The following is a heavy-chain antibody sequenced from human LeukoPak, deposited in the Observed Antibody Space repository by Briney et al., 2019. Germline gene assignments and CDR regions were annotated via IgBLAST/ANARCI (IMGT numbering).Heavy chain of an antibody. J-gene: IGHJ3*02. CDR3: ARGNIVVVPAAEVDAFDI. Sequence: GGSLRLSCAASGFTFSSYAMSWVRQAPGKGLEWVSAISGSGGSTYYADSVKGRFTISRDNSKNTLYLQVNSLRAEDTAVYYCARGNIVVVPAAEVDAFDIWGQGTMVTVSS. CDR1: GFTFSSYA. CDR2: ISGSGGST. V-gene: IGHV3-23*01. D-gene: IGHD2-2*01.